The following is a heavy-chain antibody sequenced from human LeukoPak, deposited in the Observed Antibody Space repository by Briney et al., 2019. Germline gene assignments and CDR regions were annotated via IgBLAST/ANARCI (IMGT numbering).Heavy chain of an antibody. CDR3: ARSHIVVGTAPQGAFDI. Sequence: ASVKVSCKASAYTFTSYYMHWVRQAPGQGLEGMGIINPRDGSTTCAQNFQGRVTMTRDTSTSTLYMELSSLRYDDTAVYDCARSHIVVGTAPQGAFDIWGQGPLVTVSS. D-gene: IGHD2-21*02. CDR2: INPRDGST. CDR1: AYTFTSYY. V-gene: IGHV1-46*01. J-gene: IGHJ3*02.